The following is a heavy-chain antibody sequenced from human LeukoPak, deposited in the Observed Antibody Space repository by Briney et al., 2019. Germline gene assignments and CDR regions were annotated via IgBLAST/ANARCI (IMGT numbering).Heavy chain of an antibody. Sequence: SETLSLTCTVSGDSIRSNNYYWGWIRQPPGKGLEWIGSIYDTGSTFYNPSLKSRVIVSVDTSKNQFSLKLSPVTAADTAVYYCQSRFLGWLLDYWGQGTLVTVSS. J-gene: IGHJ4*02. CDR2: IYDTGST. D-gene: IGHD3-3*01. CDR3: QSRFLGWLLDY. CDR1: GDSIRSNNYY. V-gene: IGHV4-39*01.